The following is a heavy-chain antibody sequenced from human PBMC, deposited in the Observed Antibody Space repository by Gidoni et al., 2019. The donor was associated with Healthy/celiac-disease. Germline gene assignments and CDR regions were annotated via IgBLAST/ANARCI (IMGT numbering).Heavy chain of an antibody. J-gene: IGHJ4*02. Sequence: EVQLVESGGGLVQPGGSLRLSCAASVFTFSSYDMHWVRQATGKGLEWVSAIGTAGDTYYPGSVKGRFTISRENAKNSLYLQMNSLRAGDTAVYYCARSTRDGYGFDYWGQGTLVTVSS. V-gene: IGHV3-13*04. D-gene: IGHD5-12*01. CDR2: IGTAGDT. CDR3: ARSTRDGYGFDY. CDR1: VFTFSSYD.